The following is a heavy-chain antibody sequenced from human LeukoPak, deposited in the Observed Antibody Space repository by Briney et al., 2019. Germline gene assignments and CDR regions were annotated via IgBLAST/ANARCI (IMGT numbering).Heavy chain of an antibody. Sequence: SETLSLTCTVSGGSLSTYYWSWVRQPPAKGLEWIGYIYHSGSTKYNPSLTSRVTISVDTSKNQFSLNLSSVTAADTAVYYCARSGYSGSDFNYWGQGTLVTVSS. CDR1: GGSLSTYY. CDR3: ARSGYSGSDFNY. CDR2: IYHSGST. J-gene: IGHJ4*02. D-gene: IGHD5-12*01. V-gene: IGHV4-59*01.